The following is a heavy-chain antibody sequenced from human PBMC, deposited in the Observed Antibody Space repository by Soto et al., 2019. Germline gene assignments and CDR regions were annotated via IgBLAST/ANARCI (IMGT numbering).Heavy chain of an antibody. V-gene: IGHV4-39*07. CDR3: ARLIRDIVVVPAAINYYYYMDV. CDR2: IYYSGST. CDR1: GGSISSSSYY. Sequence: SETLSLTCTVSGGSISSSSYYWGWIRQPPGKGLEWIGSIYYSGSTYYNPSLKSRVTISVDTSKNQFSLKLSSVTAADTAVYYCARLIRDIVVVPAAINYYYYMDVWGKGTTVTVSS. J-gene: IGHJ6*03. D-gene: IGHD2-2*01.